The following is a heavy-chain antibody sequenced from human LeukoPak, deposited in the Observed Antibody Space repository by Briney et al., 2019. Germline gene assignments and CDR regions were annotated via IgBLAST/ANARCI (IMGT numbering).Heavy chain of an antibody. CDR1: GYTFTSYD. CDR3: ARGRTNYFDY. CDR2: MNPNSGNT. Sequence: GASVKVSCKASGYTFTSYDINWVRQASGQGPEWMGGMNPNSGNTVYAQKFQGRVTMTRDTSISTSYMELSSTRSDDTAVYYCARGRTNYFDYWGQGTLVTVSS. J-gene: IGHJ4*02. V-gene: IGHV1-8*01.